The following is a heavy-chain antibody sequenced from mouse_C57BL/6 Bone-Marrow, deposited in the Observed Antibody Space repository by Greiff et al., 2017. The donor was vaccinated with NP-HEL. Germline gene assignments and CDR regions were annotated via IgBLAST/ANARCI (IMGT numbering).Heavy chain of an antibody. CDR1: GFSLTSYG. CDR3: ARHNYGSSYWYFEV. Sequence: VQLQQSGPGLVAPSQSLSITCTVSGFSLTSYGVHWVRQPPGKGLEWLVVIWSDGSTTYNSALKSRLSISKDNSKSQVVLKMNSLQTDDTAMYYCARHNYGSSYWYFEVWGTGTTVTVSS. D-gene: IGHD1-1*01. V-gene: IGHV2-6-1*01. J-gene: IGHJ1*03. CDR2: IWSDGST.